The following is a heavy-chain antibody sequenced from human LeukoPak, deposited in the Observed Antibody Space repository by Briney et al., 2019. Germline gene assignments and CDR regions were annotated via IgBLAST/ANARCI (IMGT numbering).Heavy chain of an antibody. CDR1: GGSISSYY. D-gene: IGHD6-13*01. CDR2: IYYSGST. CDR3: ARDSIAAAGPFDY. Sequence: SETQSLTCTVSGGSISSYYWSWIRQPPGKGLEWIGYIYYSGSTNYNPSLKSRVTISVDTSKNQFSLKLSSVTAADTAVYYCARDSIAAAGPFDYWGQGTLVTVSS. V-gene: IGHV4-59*01. J-gene: IGHJ4*02.